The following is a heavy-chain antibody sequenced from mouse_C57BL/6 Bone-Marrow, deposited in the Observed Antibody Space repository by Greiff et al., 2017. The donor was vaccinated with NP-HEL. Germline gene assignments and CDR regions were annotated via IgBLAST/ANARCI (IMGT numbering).Heavy chain of an antibody. CDR1: GFNIKDYY. D-gene: IGHD2-5*01. CDR2: IDPEDGET. J-gene: IGHJ3*01. V-gene: IGHV14-2*01. Sequence: EVMLVESGAELVKPGASVKLSCTASGFNIKDYYMHWVKQRTEQGLEWIGRIDPEDGETKYAPKFQGKATITADTSSNTAYLQLSSLTSEDTAVYYCAKSSNSAWFAYWGQGTLVTVSA. CDR3: AKSSNSAWFAY.